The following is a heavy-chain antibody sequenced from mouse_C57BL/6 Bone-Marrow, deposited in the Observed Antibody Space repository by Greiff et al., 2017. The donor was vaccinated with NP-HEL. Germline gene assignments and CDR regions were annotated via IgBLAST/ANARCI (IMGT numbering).Heavy chain of an antibody. J-gene: IGHJ2*01. D-gene: IGHD4-1*01. CDR2: ISSGSSTI. Sequence: EVQLVESGGGLVKPGGSLKLSCAASGFTFSDYGMHWVRQAPEKGLEWVAYISSGSSTIYYADTVKGRFTISRDNAKNTRFLQMTRLRSEDTAMYYCASLTGSFDYWGQGTTLTVSS. CDR3: ASLTGSFDY. V-gene: IGHV5-17*01. CDR1: GFTFSDYG.